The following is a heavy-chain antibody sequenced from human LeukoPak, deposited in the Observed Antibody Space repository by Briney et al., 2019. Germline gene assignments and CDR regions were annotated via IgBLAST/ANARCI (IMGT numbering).Heavy chain of an antibody. D-gene: IGHD3-22*01. J-gene: IGHJ4*02. Sequence: GRSLRLSCTTSGFTFGDYVMSWVRQAPGKGLEWVSAISGSGGSTYYADSVKGRFTISRDNFKNTLYLQMNSLRAEDTAVYYCAKDGSITMIVVVIIPDYFDYWGQGTLVTVSS. CDR2: ISGSGGST. V-gene: IGHV3-23*01. CDR3: AKDGSITMIVVVIIPDYFDY. CDR1: GFTFGDYV.